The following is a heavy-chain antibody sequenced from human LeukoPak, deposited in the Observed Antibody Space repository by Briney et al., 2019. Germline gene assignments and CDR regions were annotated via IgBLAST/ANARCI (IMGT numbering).Heavy chain of an antibody. V-gene: IGHV3-23*01. CDR3: VRALGTGSY. CDR1: GFTFRSYA. Sequence: PGGSLRLSCAASGFTFRSYAMSWVRQAPGKGLEWVSTISGNGDYTYYADSVKGRFTISRDNSKETLYLQMNSLRVEDTAVYYCVRALGTGSYWGQGTLVTVSP. J-gene: IGHJ4*02. D-gene: IGHD1-1*01. CDR2: ISGNGDYT.